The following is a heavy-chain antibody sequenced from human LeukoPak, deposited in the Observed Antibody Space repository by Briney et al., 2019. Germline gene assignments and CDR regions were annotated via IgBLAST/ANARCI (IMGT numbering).Heavy chain of an antibody. CDR1: GYTFTGYY. V-gene: IGHV1-2*02. CDR2: INPNSGDT. J-gene: IGHJ3*02. Sequence: ASVKVSCKASGYTFTGYYMNWVRQAPGQGLEWMGWINPNSGDTNYAQKFQGRVTMTRDTSITTAYMELSSLRSDDTAVYFCARDADYGDYGDPFDIWGRGTMVTVSS. D-gene: IGHD4-17*01. CDR3: ARDADYGDYGDPFDI.